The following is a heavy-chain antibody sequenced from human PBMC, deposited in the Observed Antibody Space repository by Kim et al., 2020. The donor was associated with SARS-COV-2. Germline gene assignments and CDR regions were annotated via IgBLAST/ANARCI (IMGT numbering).Heavy chain of an antibody. CDR2: ISGDGGST. D-gene: IGHD6-13*01. J-gene: IGHJ4*02. CDR1: GFTFDDYA. Sequence: GGSLRLSCAASGFTFDDYAMHWVRQAPGKGLEWVSLISGDGGSTYYADSVKGRFTISRDNSKNSLYLQMNSLRTEDTALYYCAKDRAQQLPLHFDYWGQGTLVTVSS. V-gene: IGHV3-43*02. CDR3: AKDRAQQLPLHFDY.